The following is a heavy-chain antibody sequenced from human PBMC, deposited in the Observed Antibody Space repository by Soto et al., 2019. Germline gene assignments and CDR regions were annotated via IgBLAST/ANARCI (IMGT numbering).Heavy chain of an antibody. CDR2: IYYSGST. Sequence: QVQLQESGPGLVKPSETLSLTCTVSGGSISSYYWCWIRQPPGKGLEWIGYIYYSGSTNYNPSLKSRVTISVDTSKNQFSLKLGSVTAADTAVYYCAGDRGYSYGSGGMDVWGQGTTVTVSS. D-gene: IGHD5-18*01. J-gene: IGHJ6*02. V-gene: IGHV4-59*01. CDR1: GGSISSYY. CDR3: AGDRGYSYGSGGMDV.